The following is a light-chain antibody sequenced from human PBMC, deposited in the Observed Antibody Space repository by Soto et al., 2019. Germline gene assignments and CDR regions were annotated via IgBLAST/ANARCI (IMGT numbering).Light chain of an antibody. CDR1: QTIYKY. CDR2: RAS. Sequence: DIQMTQSPSSLSPSVGDRVTIICRAIQTIYKYLNWYQQKPGKAPKLLIYRASSLRSGVPSRFRGSGSGPDFTLTISSLQREDFXXXYCQQSYSXPQTFGQGTRLEIK. V-gene: IGKV1-39*01. CDR3: QQSYSXPQT. J-gene: IGKJ5*01.